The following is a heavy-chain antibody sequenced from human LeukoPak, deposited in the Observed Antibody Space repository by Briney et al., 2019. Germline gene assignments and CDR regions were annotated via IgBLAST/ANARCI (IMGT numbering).Heavy chain of an antibody. V-gene: IGHV3-11*04. CDR2: ISSSGRTI. J-gene: IGHJ5*02. CDR1: GFTFSEYY. CDR3: ARDTGYSSGWRNNWFDP. D-gene: IGHD6-19*01. Sequence: PGXSLRLSCAASGFTFSEYYMSGIRQARGKGMEWVSYISSSGRTIYYADSVKGRFTISRDNDKNSLYMQMNRLRAEDTAVCYRARDTGYSSGWRNNWFDPWGQGTLVTVSS.